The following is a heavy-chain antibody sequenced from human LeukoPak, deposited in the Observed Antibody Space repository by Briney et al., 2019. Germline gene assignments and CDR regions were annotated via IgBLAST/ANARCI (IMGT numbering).Heavy chain of an antibody. Sequence: PRGSLRLSCVLSGFTFCYNATRWVRPVPEGGLGWMQFTSKDATRIFYADSVKGRFSIYRDNSQDTLYLKMKSLRTEDTAIYYCAKDYTDNYCIDYWGQGTLVTVSS. CDR2: TSKDATRI. CDR1: GFTFCYNA. J-gene: IGHJ4*02. D-gene: IGHD4-11*01. V-gene: IGHV3-30-3*01. CDR3: AKDYTDNYCIDY.